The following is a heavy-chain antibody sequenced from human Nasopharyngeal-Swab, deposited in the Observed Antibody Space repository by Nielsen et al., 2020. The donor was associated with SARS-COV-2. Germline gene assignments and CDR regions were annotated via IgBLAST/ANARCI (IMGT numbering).Heavy chain of an antibody. J-gene: IGHJ4*02. D-gene: IGHD6-19*01. V-gene: IGHV4-34*01. CDR1: GGSFSGYD. CDR3: ARTMRSSSGWYNSGYFDY. Sequence: SETLSLTCAVYGGSFSGYDWRWIRQPPGKGLEWIGEINHSGSTNYNPSLKSRVTISVDTSKNQFSLKLSSVTAADTAVYYCARTMRSSSGWYNSGYFDYWGQGTLVTVSS. CDR2: INHSGST.